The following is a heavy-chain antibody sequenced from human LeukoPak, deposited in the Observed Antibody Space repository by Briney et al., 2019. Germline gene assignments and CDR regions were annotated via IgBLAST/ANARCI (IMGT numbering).Heavy chain of an antibody. CDR1: GFTLNNAW. Sequence: GGSLRLSCAASGFTLNNAWMSWVRQAPGKGLEWLGRIKRETDGGTIDYAAPVKGRFTISRDDSRNTLYLQMDSLKIEDTAVYYCTTDRYYDNSELQFQHWGQGALVTVSS. V-gene: IGHV3-15*01. CDR3: TTDRYYDNSELQFQH. CDR2: IKRETDGGTI. D-gene: IGHD3-22*01. J-gene: IGHJ1*01.